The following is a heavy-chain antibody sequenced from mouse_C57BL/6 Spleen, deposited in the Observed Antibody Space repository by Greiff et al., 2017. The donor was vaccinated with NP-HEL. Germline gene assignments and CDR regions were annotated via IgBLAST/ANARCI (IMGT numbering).Heavy chain of an antibody. D-gene: IGHD1-2*01. CDR2: ISSGSSTI. CDR1: GFTFSDYG. Sequence: EVKLVESGGGLVKPGGSLKLSCAASGFTFSDYGMHWVRQAPEKGLEWVAYISSGSSTIYYADTVKGRSTISTDNAKNTLFLQMTRLRSEDTAMYYCARNYWYGRNFDYWGQGTTLTVSS. J-gene: IGHJ2*01. CDR3: ARNYWYGRNFDY. V-gene: IGHV5-17*01.